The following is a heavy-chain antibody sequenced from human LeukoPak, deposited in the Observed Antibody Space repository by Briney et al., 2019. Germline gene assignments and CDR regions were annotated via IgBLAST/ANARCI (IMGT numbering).Heavy chain of an antibody. CDR2: ISSTSKTI. CDR3: ARDGGLPDAFDI. CDR1: GFTFSGST. D-gene: IGHD3-16*01. J-gene: IGHJ3*02. V-gene: IGHV3-48*02. Sequence: GGSLRLSCEVSGFTFSGSTMNWVRQAPGKGLEWLSYISSTSKTIYYADSVKGRFTMSRDNLKNLLYLQMNSLRDEDTAMYYCARDGGLPDAFDIWGQGTMVTVSS.